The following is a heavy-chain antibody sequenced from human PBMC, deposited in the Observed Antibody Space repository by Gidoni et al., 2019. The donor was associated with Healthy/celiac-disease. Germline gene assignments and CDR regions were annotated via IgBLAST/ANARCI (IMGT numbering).Heavy chain of an antibody. D-gene: IGHD3-3*01. V-gene: IGHV4-39*01. CDR1: GGSISSSSYY. J-gene: IGHJ6*02. CDR3: ARLGYDFWSGYSNGMDV. Sequence: QLQLQESGPGLVKPSETLSLTCTVSGGSISSSSYYWGWIRQPPGKGLEWIGSIYYSGSTYYNPSLKSRVTISVDTSKNQFSLKLSSVTAADTAVYYCARLGYDFWSGYSNGMDVWGQGTTVIVSS. CDR2: IYYSGST.